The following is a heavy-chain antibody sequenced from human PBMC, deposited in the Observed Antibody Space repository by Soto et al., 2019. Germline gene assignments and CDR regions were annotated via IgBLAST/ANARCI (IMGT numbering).Heavy chain of an antibody. CDR1: GFTFSSYA. V-gene: IGHV3-30-3*01. CDR3: ARDRVKAAIRYYGMDV. J-gene: IGHJ6*02. D-gene: IGHD2-2*02. CDR2: ISYDGSNK. Sequence: GGSLRLSCAASGFTFSSYAMHWVRQAPGKGLEWVAVISYDGSNKYYADSVKGRFTISRDNSKNTLYLQMNSLRAEDTAVYYCARDRVKAAIRYYGMDVWGQGTRSPSP.